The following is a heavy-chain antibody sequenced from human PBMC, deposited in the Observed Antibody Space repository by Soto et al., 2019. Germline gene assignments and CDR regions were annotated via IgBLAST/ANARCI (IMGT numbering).Heavy chain of an antibody. CDR2: INHSGST. V-gene: IGHV4-34*01. Sequence: SGTLSLTCAVYGGSFSGYYWSWIRQPPGKGLEWIGEINHSGSTNYNPSLKSRVTISVDTSKNQFSLKLSSVTAADTAVYYCARGYCSGGSCYSNYYYMDVWGKGTTVTVSS. CDR1: GGSFSGYY. D-gene: IGHD2-15*01. CDR3: ARGYCSGGSCYSNYYYMDV. J-gene: IGHJ6*03.